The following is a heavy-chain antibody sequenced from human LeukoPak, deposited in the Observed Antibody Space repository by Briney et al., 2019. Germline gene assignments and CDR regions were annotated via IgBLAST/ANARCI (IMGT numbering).Heavy chain of an antibody. CDR3: ASGRYYYDSSGRHNYYYYMDV. Sequence: ASVKVSCKASGGTFISYAISWVRQAPGQGLEWMGGIIPIFGTANYAQKFQGRVTITADKSTSTAYMELSSLRSEDTAVYYCASGRYYYDSSGRHNYYYYMDVWGKGTTVTVSS. CDR2: IIPIFGTA. J-gene: IGHJ6*03. V-gene: IGHV1-69*06. CDR1: GGTFISYA. D-gene: IGHD3-22*01.